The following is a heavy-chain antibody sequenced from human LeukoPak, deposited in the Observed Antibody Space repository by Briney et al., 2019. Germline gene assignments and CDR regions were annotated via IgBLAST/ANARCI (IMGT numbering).Heavy chain of an antibody. CDR1: GYSISSGYY. J-gene: IGHJ4*02. Sequence: DPSETLSLTCTVSGYSISSGYYWGWIRQPPGKGLEWIGSIYHSGRTYYNPSLKSRVTISVDTSKNQFSLKLSSVTAADTAVYYCARGGSRLPFDYWGQGTLVTVSS. D-gene: IGHD2-15*01. V-gene: IGHV4-38-2*02. CDR3: ARGGSRLPFDY. CDR2: IYHSGRT.